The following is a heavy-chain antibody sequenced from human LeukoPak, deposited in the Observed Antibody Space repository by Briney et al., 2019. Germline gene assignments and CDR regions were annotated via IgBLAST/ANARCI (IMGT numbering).Heavy chain of an antibody. Sequence: SETLSLTCTVSGGSFTDYFWGWIRQPPGKGLEWIGSIYYSGRTFYNPSLKNRVSISLDTSKGQFSLKLSSVTAADTAVYYCARVDSGDHKAYYYYYGMDVWGQGTTVTVS. J-gene: IGHJ6*02. D-gene: IGHD4-17*01. V-gene: IGHV4-39*07. CDR2: IYYSGRT. CDR1: GGSFTDYF. CDR3: ARVDSGDHKAYYYYYGMDV.